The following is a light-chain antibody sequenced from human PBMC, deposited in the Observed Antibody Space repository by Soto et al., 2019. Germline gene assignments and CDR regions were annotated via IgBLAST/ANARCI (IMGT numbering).Light chain of an antibody. CDR3: SSYAGSNNPYV. V-gene: IGLV2-8*01. J-gene: IGLJ1*01. Sequence: QSALTQPPSASGSPGQSVTISCTGTSSDVGGYNYVSWYQQHPGKVPKVMIYEVSKRPSGVPDRFSGSKSGNTASLTVSGLQIEDESDYYCSSYAGSNNPYVFGPGTKLTVL. CDR1: SSDVGGYNY. CDR2: EVS.